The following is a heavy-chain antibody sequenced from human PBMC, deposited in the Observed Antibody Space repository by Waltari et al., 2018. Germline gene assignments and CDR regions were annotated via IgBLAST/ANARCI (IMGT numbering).Heavy chain of an antibody. D-gene: IGHD6-25*01. CDR2: ITPDGSGA. Sequence: EVQLVESGGGVVQPGGSLRLACAASGFIFSDYWIHWARQAPGKGLVWGSSITPDGSGATYADSVRGRFTISRDNPTRTVYLEMNSLTDEDTAVYYCAKTGGSGRPADLDVWGKGTTVIVSS. V-gene: IGHV3-74*01. J-gene: IGHJ6*04. CDR3: AKTGGSGRPADLDV. CDR1: GFIFSDYW.